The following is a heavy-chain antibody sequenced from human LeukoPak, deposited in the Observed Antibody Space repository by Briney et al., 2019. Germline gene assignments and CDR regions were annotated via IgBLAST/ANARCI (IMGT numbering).Heavy chain of an antibody. D-gene: IGHD5-24*01. CDR3: ARDPGWPPRALYFDY. CDR1: GGSISSGSYY. CDR2: IYTSGST. J-gene: IGHJ4*02. Sequence: SETLSLTCTVSGGSISSGSYYWSWIRQPAGKGLEWIGRIYTSGSTNYSPSLKSRVTISVDTSKNQFSLKLSSVTAADTAVYYCARDPGWPPRALYFDYGCQGTLVTVSS. V-gene: IGHV4-61*02.